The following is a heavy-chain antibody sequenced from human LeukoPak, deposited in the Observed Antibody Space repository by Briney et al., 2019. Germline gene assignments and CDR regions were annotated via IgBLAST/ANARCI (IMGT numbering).Heavy chain of an antibody. J-gene: IGHJ4*02. CDR2: IYTSGST. V-gene: IGHV4-61*02. CDR3: ASPPAGYSSSWYGN. CDR1: GGSISSGSYY. Sequence: SETLSLTCTVSGGSISSGSYYWSWIRQPAGKGLEWIGRIYTSGSTNYNPSLKSRVTISVDTSKNQFSLNLSSVTAADTAVYYCASPPAGYSSSWYGNWGQGTLVTVSS. D-gene: IGHD6-13*01.